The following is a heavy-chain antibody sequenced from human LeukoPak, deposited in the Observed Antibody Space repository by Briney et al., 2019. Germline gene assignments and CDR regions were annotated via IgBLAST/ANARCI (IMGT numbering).Heavy chain of an antibody. D-gene: IGHD2-2*01. CDR1: GSIFSSYA. V-gene: IGHV3-23*01. Sequence: PGGSLRLSCAVSGSIFSSYAMSWVRQAPGKGLEWVSVISGSGGLTYYADSVKGRFTISRDNSKNTLYLQMNSLRADDTAVYYCPRDLRRDCSTTTCYAFDYWGQGTLVTVSS. CDR2: ISGSGGLT. CDR3: PRDLRRDCSTTTCYAFDY. J-gene: IGHJ4*02.